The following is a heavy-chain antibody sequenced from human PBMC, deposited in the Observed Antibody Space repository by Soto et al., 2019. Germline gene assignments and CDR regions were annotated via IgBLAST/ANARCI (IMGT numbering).Heavy chain of an antibody. CDR3: AKETYYYDSSGRNAFDI. CDR1: GFTFSSYS. Sequence: EVQLVESGGGLVQPGGSLRLSCAASGFTFSSYSMNWVRQAPGKGLEWVSYISSSSSTIYYADSVKGRFTISRDNAKNSLYLQMNSLRAEDTAVYYCAKETYYYDSSGRNAFDIWGQGTMVTVSS. V-gene: IGHV3-48*01. CDR2: ISSSSSTI. J-gene: IGHJ3*02. D-gene: IGHD3-22*01.